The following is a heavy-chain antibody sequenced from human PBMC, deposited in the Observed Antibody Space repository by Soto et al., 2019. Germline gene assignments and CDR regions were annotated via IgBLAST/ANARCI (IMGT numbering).Heavy chain of an antibody. CDR2: IYHSGST. J-gene: IGHJ4*02. Sequence: SETLSLTCAVSGYSISSGYYWGGIRQPPGKGLEWIGSIYHSGSTYYNPSLKSRVTISVDTSKNQFSLKLSSVTAADTAVYYCARDPHYYDSSGYYYYFDYWGQGTLVTVSS. CDR1: GYSISSGYY. V-gene: IGHV4-38-2*02. CDR3: ARDPHYYDSSGYYYYFDY. D-gene: IGHD3-22*01.